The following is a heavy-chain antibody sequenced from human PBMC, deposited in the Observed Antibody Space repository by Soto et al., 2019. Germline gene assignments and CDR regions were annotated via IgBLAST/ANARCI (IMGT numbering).Heavy chain of an antibody. CDR1: GESFSGYY. CDR3: ARGSMVRGVILIY. Sequence: SETLSLTCAVYGESFSGYYWSWIRQPPGKGLEWIGEINHSGSTNYNPSLKSRVTISVDTSKNQFSLKLSSVTAADTAVYYCARGSMVRGVILIYWGQGTLVTVSS. CDR2: INHSGST. J-gene: IGHJ4*02. V-gene: IGHV4-34*01. D-gene: IGHD3-10*01.